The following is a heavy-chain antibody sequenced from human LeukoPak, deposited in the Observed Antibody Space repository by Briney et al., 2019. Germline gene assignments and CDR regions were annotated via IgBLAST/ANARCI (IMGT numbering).Heavy chain of an antibody. CDR1: GYTFSDYY. Sequence: GASVKVSRTPSGYTFSDYYLHWVPQAPGQGLEWMGCINPNSGGTDYAQKFQGRVTMTRDTSISTAYMELSRLTSDDTAVYYCAGLSGSDPYYFDYWGQGTLVAVSS. CDR2: INPNSGGT. V-gene: IGHV1-2*02. D-gene: IGHD5-12*01. J-gene: IGHJ4*02. CDR3: AGLSGSDPYYFDY.